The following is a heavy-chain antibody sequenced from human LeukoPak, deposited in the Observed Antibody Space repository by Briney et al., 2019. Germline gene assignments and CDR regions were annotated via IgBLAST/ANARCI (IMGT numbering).Heavy chain of an antibody. CDR3: VRDPDALDY. Sequence: GGSLRLSCAASGFTLSSYEMNWVRQAPGKGLEWVSYIRSSGSPIYYADSVKGRFTISRDNAKNSLYLQMNSLRDEDTAVYYCVRDPDALDYWGQGTPVTVSS. CDR2: IRSSGSPI. J-gene: IGHJ4*02. V-gene: IGHV3-48*03. CDR1: GFTLSSYE.